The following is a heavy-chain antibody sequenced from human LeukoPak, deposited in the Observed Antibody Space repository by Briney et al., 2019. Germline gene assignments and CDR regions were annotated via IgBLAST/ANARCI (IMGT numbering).Heavy chain of an antibody. CDR2: IYTSEST. Sequence: SQTLSLTCTVSGGSMNSGNYYWSWIRQPAWKGLERIGRIYTSESTNYNPSPKTRATISVNTSKNYFTLKLSSVTPANTAVHFGARTNNYDYPWFDPWGQGTLVTVSS. D-gene: IGHD3-16*01. V-gene: IGHV4-61*02. J-gene: IGHJ5*02. CDR3: ARTNNYDYPWFDP. CDR1: GGSMNSGNYY.